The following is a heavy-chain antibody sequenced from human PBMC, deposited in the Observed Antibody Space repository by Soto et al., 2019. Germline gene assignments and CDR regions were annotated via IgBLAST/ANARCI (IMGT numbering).Heavy chain of an antibody. CDR3: ATSYGSGYRAFDF. CDR2: VNPILSMS. V-gene: IGHV1-69*04. CDR1: GDTFNFYS. Sequence: QVQLVQSGAEVKRPGSSVKVSCKASGDTFNFYSINWVRQAPGLGLEWMGRVNPILSMSNYAQRFQGRVTXTXDQXTSTAYMELSGLISEDTAIYYCATSYGSGYRAFDFWGQGALVTVSS. D-gene: IGHD3-10*01. J-gene: IGHJ4*02.